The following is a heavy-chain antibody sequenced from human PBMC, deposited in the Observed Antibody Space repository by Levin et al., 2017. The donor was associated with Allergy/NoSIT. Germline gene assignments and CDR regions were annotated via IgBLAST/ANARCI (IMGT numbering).Heavy chain of an antibody. CDR1: GFTFDDYA. CDR3: AKDREWELRQSFDY. CDR2: ISWNSGSI. V-gene: IGHV3-9*01. J-gene: IGHJ4*02. Sequence: PGGSLRLSCAASGFTFDDYAMHWVRQAPGKGLEWVSGISWNSGSIGYADSVKGRFTISRDNAKNSLYLQMNSLRAEDTALYYCAKDREWELRQSFDYWGQGTLVTVSS. D-gene: IGHD1-26*01.